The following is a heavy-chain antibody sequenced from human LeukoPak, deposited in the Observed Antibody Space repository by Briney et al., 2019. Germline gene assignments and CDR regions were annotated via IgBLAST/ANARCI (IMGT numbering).Heavy chain of an antibody. D-gene: IGHD3-3*01. CDR2: IYYSGST. Sequence: SETLSLTCTVSGGSISSYYWSWIRQPPGKGLEWIGYIYYSGSTNYNPFLKSRVTISVDTSKNQFSLKLSSVTAADTAVYYCARTASVYDFWSGYLQDAFDIWGQGTMVTVSS. CDR1: GGSISSYY. V-gene: IGHV4-59*01. J-gene: IGHJ3*02. CDR3: ARTASVYDFWSGYLQDAFDI.